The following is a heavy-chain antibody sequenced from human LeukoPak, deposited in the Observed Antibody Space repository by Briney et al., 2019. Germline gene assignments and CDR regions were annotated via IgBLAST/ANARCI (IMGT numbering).Heavy chain of an antibody. CDR1: GFSFNGFD. V-gene: IGHV3-30*02. CDR2: IRNDGSDT. J-gene: IGHJ4*02. CDR3: HTPTSGNNDF. D-gene: IGHD5-18*01. Sequence: GGSLRLSCAASGFSFNGFDMHWVRQAPGKGLEWVAFIRNDGSDTYYADSVKGRFTISRDNSKSALYLQMNSLTTEDTAVYYCHTPTSGNNDFWGQGTLVTVSS.